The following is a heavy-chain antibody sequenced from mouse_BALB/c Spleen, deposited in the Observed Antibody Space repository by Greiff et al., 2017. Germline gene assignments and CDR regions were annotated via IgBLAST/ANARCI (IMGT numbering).Heavy chain of an antibody. J-gene: IGHJ4*01. CDR1: GFTFSSFG. CDR2: ISSGSSTI. V-gene: IGHV5-17*02. D-gene: IGHD3-2*02. CDR3: ARFREGAMDY. Sequence: EVKLQESGGGLVQPGGSRKLSCAASGFTFSSFGMHWVRQAPEKGLEWVAYISSGSSTIYYADTVKGRFTISRDNPKNTLFLQMTSLRSEDTAMYYCARFREGAMDYWGQGTSVTVSS.